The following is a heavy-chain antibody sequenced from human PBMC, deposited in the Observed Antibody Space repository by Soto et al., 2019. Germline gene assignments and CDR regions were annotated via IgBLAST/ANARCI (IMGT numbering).Heavy chain of an antibody. CDR3: ARHLVESSYDILTGYYIPYYYGMDV. V-gene: IGHV4-39*01. Sequence: SETLSLTCTVSGGSISSSSYYWGWIRQPPGKGLEWIGSIYYSGSTYYNPSLKSRVTISVDTSKNQFSLKLSSVTAADTAVYYCARHLVESSYDILTGYYIPYYYGMDVWGQGTTVTVSS. CDR1: GGSISSSSYY. D-gene: IGHD3-9*01. J-gene: IGHJ6*02. CDR2: IYYSGST.